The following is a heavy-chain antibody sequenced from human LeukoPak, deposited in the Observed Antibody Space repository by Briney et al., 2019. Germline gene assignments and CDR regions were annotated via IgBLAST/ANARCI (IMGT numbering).Heavy chain of an antibody. CDR3: AREYHDSSGYRAFDI. V-gene: IGHV4-4*07. CDR1: GGSISSYY. Sequence: PSETLSLTCTVSGGSISSYYWSWIRQPAGKGLEWIGRIYTSGSTNYNPSLKSRVTMSVDTSKNQFSLKLSSVTAADTAVYYCAREYHDSSGYRAFDIWGQGTMVTVSS. J-gene: IGHJ3*02. CDR2: IYTSGST. D-gene: IGHD3-22*01.